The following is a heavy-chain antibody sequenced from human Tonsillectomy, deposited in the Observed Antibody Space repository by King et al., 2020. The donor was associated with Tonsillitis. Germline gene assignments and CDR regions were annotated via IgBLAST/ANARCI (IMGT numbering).Heavy chain of an antibody. J-gene: IGHJ5*02. CDR3: ARGDECTTTSCYWGWFYP. CDR1: GYTFTGYY. CDR2: INPDSGGT. D-gene: IGHD2-2*01. V-gene: IGHV1-2*02. Sequence: QLVQSGAEVKKPGASVKVSCKASGYTFTGYYMYWLRQAPGQGLEWMGWINPDSGGTNSSQKFQGRVTVTRDTSISTVYMELSSLRPDDTAVYYCARGDECTTTSCYWGWFYPWGQGTLVTVSS.